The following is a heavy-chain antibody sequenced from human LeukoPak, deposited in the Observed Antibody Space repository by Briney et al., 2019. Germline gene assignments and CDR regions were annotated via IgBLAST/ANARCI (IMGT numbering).Heavy chain of an antibody. Sequence: SETLSLTCTVSGGSISSSSYCWGWIRQPPGKGLEWIGTMYYNGDTYYNPSVKSRATISVDTSKNQFSLKLASVTAADTAVYYCASGVDFWSGYGWFDPWGQGTLVTVSS. CDR1: GGSISSSSYC. J-gene: IGHJ5*02. CDR3: ASGVDFWSGYGWFDP. D-gene: IGHD3-3*01. CDR2: MYYNGDT. V-gene: IGHV4-39*01.